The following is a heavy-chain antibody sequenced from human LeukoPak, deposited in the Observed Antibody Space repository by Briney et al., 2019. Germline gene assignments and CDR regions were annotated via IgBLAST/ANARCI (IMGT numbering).Heavy chain of an antibody. Sequence: SETLSLTCTVSGGSISSSSYYWGWIRQPPGKGLEWIGSIYYSGSTYYNPSLKSRVTISVDTSKNQFSLKLSSVTAADTAVYYCAATPVGYVSQFDYWGQGTLVTVSS. V-gene: IGHV4-39*07. CDR1: GGSISSSSYY. CDR2: IYYSGST. J-gene: IGHJ4*02. D-gene: IGHD5-12*01. CDR3: AATPVGYVSQFDY.